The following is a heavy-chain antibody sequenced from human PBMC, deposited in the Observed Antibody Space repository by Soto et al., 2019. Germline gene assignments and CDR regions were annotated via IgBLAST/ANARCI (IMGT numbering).Heavy chain of an antibody. Sequence: SETLSLTCTVSGGSISSYYWGWIRQPPGKGLEWIGSIYYSGSTYYNPSLKSRVTISVDTSKNQFSLKLSSVTAADTAVYYCARHGVVATMGYYYGMDVWGQGTTVTVSS. CDR2: IYYSGST. D-gene: IGHD5-12*01. CDR1: GGSISSYY. CDR3: ARHGVVATMGYYYGMDV. J-gene: IGHJ6*02. V-gene: IGHV4-39*01.